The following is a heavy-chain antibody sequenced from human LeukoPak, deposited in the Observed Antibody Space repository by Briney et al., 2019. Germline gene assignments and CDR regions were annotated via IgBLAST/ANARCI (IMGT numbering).Heavy chain of an antibody. CDR1: GFTFTDYY. CDR2: ISASGGSTK. D-gene: IGHD6-19*01. V-gene: IGHV3-11*01. J-gene: IGHJ3*02. Sequence: GGSLRLSCAASGFTFTDYYMTWIRQAPGKGLEWVSYISASGGSTKYYADSVKGRFTISRDNAKNSLYLQMNSLRAEDTAVYYCARDRGYTSGYYESGALDIWGXGTMVTVSS. CDR3: ARDRGYTSGYYESGALDI.